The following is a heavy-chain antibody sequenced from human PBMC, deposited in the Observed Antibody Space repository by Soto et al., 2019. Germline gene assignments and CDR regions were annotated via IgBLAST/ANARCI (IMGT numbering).Heavy chain of an antibody. CDR1: GGATSHYP. D-gene: IGHD3-16*01. Sequence: SETLSHPWTISGGATSHYPRSWIRQPPGKGLEWIGHIYGSVTTNYNPPLKSRVTISVDPSKTQFSLKLNSVTAADTALYFCASIFRGEPPFYWGQGTLVTVSS. CDR3: ASIFRGEPPFY. J-gene: IGHJ4*02. V-gene: IGHV4-59*01. CDR2: IYGSVTT.